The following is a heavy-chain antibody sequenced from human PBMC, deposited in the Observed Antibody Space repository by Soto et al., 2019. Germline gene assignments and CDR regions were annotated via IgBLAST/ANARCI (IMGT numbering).Heavy chain of an antibody. CDR1: GGSISSYY. D-gene: IGHD2-2*01. CDR3: ARDGRGGSQYQLWFDP. J-gene: IGHJ5*02. Sequence: SETLSLTCTVSGGSISSYYWSWIRQPPGKGLEWIGYIYYSGSTNYNPSLKSRVTISVDTSKNQFSLKLSSVTAADTAVYYCARDGRGGSQYQLWFDPWGQGTLVTVSS. V-gene: IGHV4-59*01. CDR2: IYYSGST.